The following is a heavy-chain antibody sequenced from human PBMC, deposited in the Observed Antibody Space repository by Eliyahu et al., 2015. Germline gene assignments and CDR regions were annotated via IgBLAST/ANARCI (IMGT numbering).Heavy chain of an antibody. D-gene: IGHD5-12*01. CDR3: AKRYYSGYDYGSLWLDF. Sequence: LSCAASGFTFSNFGMYWVRQAPGKGLEWVAVVSYDGSNKYYADSVKGRFTISRDNSRNTLYLQMNSLRAEDTAVYYCAKRYYSGYDYGSLWLDFWGQGTLVTVSS. J-gene: IGHJ4*02. V-gene: IGHV3-30*18. CDR1: GFTFSNFG. CDR2: VSYDGSNK.